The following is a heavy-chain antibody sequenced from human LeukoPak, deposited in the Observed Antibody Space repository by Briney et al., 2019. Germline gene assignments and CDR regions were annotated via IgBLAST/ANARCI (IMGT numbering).Heavy chain of an antibody. D-gene: IGHD3-22*01. Sequence: GGSLRLSCAASGFTFSSYAMSWVRQAPGKGLEWVSAISGSGGSTYYADSVKGRFTISRDNSKNTLYLQMNSLRAEDTAVYYCAKDLEEYYDSSGYWAYWGQGTLVTVSS. CDR1: GFTFSSYA. CDR2: ISGSGGST. CDR3: AKDLEEYYDSSGYWAY. V-gene: IGHV3-23*01. J-gene: IGHJ4*02.